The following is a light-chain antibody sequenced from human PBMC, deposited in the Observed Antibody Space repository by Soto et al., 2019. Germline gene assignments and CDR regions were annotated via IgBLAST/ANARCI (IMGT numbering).Light chain of an antibody. CDR3: AAWDDRLNGYV. V-gene: IGLV1-44*01. CDR1: SSNIGSKT. Sequence: QSVLTQPPSASGTPGQRVTISCSGSSSNIGSKTVNWYQQLPGTVPKLLIYNSYQRPSGVPDRFSGSKSGTSASLAISGLQSEDEADYYCAAWDDRLNGYVFGAGTKVTVL. J-gene: IGLJ1*01. CDR2: NSY.